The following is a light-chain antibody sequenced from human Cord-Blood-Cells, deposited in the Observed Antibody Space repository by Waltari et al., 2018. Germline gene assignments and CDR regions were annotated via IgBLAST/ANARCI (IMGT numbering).Light chain of an antibody. CDR1: SSDVGGYNY. CDR3: SSYTSSSTLWV. V-gene: IGLV2-14*03. J-gene: IGLJ3*02. Sequence: QSALTQHAPVSGSPEPSATLSCTGTSSDVGGYNYVSWYQQHPGNAPKLMIYDVSNRPSGVSNRCSGSKSGNTASLTISGLQAEDEADYYCSSYTSSSTLWVFGGGTKLTVL. CDR2: DVS.